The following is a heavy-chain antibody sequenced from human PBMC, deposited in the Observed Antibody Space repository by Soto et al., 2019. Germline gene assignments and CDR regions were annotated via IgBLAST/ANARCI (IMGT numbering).Heavy chain of an antibody. CDR3: ARVSRGLRLGELSSDAFDI. J-gene: IGHJ3*02. CDR1: GGSISSGGYY. Sequence: SETLSLTSTVSGGSISSGGYYWSCIRQQPWKGLEWIGYIYYSGGTDYNPSIKIRFTISVDTSKNQFSLKLRSVTAADTAVYYCARVSRGLRLGELSSDAFDIWRQGTMVTVSS. D-gene: IGHD3-16*02. V-gene: IGHV4-31*03. CDR2: IYYSGGT.